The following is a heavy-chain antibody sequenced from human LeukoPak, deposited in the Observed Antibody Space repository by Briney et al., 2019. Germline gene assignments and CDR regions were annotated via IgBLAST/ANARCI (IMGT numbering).Heavy chain of an antibody. CDR2: IYYSGST. CDR3: ARDMDRYDSSGYPSYGMDV. Sequence: SETLSLTCTVSGGSISSYYWSWIRQPPGKGLEWIGYIYYSGSTNYNPSLTSRVTISVDKSKNKFSLKLSSVTAADTAVYYCARDMDRYDSSGYPSYGMDVWGQGTTVTVSS. V-gene: IGHV4-59*01. D-gene: IGHD3-22*01. J-gene: IGHJ6*02. CDR1: GGSISSYY.